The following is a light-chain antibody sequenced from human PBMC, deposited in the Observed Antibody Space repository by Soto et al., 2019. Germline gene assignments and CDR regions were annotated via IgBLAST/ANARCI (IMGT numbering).Light chain of an antibody. CDR2: EVT. Sequence: QSALTQPPSASGSPGQSVTISCTGTSSDVGAYNYVSWYQQHPGKAPKLMICEVTKRPSGVPDRFSGSKSGNTASLTVSGVQTEDEADYYCSSYAGNNNVVFGGGTKLTVL. CDR1: SSDVGAYNY. V-gene: IGLV2-8*01. J-gene: IGLJ2*01. CDR3: SSYAGNNNVV.